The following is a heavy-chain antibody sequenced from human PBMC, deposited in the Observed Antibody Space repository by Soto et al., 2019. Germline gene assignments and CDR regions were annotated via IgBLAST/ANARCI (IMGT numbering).Heavy chain of an antibody. Sequence: GGLKRLPWAAAGVTCSGFGMHWVRKPPDKGLGWVAVISYDGSNKCYSDSVKGRFTISRGNSRSTLYLQMNILRAEDTALYCGGKLRGSTTNCAFRGKRTLVPVAS. D-gene: IGHD7-27*01. CDR1: GVTCSGFG. J-gene: IGHJ1*01. CDR3: GKLRGSTTNCAF. V-gene: IGHV3-30*18. CDR2: ISYDGSNK.